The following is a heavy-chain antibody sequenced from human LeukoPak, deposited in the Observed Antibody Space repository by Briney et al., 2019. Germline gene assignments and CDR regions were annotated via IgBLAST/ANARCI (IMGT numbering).Heavy chain of an antibody. V-gene: IGHV3-21*01. CDR1: GFTFSSYS. Sequence: GGSLRLSCAASGFTFSSYSMNWVRQAPGKGLEWDSSISSSSSYIYYADSVKGRFTISRDNAKDSLYLQMNSLRAEDTAVYYCARVGSRGYSYGYYGDWGQGTLVTVSS. D-gene: IGHD5-18*01. J-gene: IGHJ4*02. CDR3: ARVGSRGYSYGYYGD. CDR2: ISSSSSYI.